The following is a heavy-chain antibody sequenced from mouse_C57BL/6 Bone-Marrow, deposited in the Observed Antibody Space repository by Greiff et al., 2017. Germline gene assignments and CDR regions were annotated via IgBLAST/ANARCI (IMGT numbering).Heavy chain of an antibody. CDR2: ISYDGSN. Sequence: EVHLVESGPGLVKPSQSLSLTCSVTGYSITSGYYWNWIRQFPGNKLEWMGYISYDGSNNYNPSLKNRISITRETSKNQFFLKLNSVTTEDTATYYCATGAWFAYWGQGTLVTVSA. J-gene: IGHJ3*01. CDR3: ATGAWFAY. V-gene: IGHV3-6*01. CDR1: GYSITSGYY.